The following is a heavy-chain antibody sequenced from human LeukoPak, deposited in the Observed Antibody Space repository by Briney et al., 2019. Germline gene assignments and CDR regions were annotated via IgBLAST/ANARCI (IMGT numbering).Heavy chain of an antibody. CDR3: ARATTVTRNWYFDP. J-gene: IGHJ5*02. CDR1: GFTFSSYD. CDR2: IGTAGDP. Sequence: PGGSLSLLRAASGFTFSSYDMHWVRQATGKGLEWVSAIGTAGDPYYPGSVKGRFTISRENAKNSLYLQMNSLRAGGTAVYYCARATTVTRNWYFDPWGQGTLVTVSS. D-gene: IGHD4-17*01. V-gene: IGHV3-13*05.